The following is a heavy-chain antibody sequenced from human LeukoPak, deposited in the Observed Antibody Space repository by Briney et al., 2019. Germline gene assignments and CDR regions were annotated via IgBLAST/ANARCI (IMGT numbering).Heavy chain of an antibody. CDR3: AKDLVAEYYYYYMDV. V-gene: IGHV3-33*06. CDR2: IWYDGSNK. Sequence: PGGSLRLSCAASGFTFSSYGMHWVRQAPGKGLEWVAVIWYDGSNKYYADSVKGRFTISRDNSKNTLYLQMNSLRAEDTAAYYCAKDLVAEYYYYYMDVWGKGTTVTVSS. D-gene: IGHD2-15*01. J-gene: IGHJ6*03. CDR1: GFTFSSYG.